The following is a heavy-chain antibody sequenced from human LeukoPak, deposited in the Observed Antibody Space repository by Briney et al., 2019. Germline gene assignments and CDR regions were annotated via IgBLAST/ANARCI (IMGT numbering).Heavy chain of an antibody. CDR2: IYYSGST. V-gene: IGHV4-31*03. J-gene: IGHJ6*02. CDR3: AREAAARYIVVVVAATPPYFYYYYGMDV. Sequence: NPSQTLSLTCTVSGGSISSGGYYWSWIRQHPGKGLEWIGYIYYSGSTYYNPSLKSRVTISVDTSKNQFSLKLSSVTAADTAVYYCAREAAARYIVVVVAATPPYFYYYYGMDVWGQGTTVTVSS. D-gene: IGHD2-15*01. CDR1: GGSISSGGYY.